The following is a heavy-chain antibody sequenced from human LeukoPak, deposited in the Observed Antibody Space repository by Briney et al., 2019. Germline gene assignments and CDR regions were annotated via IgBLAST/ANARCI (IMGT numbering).Heavy chain of an antibody. D-gene: IGHD6-25*01. CDR1: GGSIGSGDYY. J-gene: IGHJ5*02. CDR2: IYYRGNT. CDR3: ARVAAHWFDP. V-gene: IGHV4-30-4*01. Sequence: SQTLSLTCTVSGGSIGSGDYYWSWIRQPPGKGLEWIGFIYYRGNTYYNPSLKSRVTISIDTVRDQFSLRLSSVTAADTAVYYCARVAAHWFDPWGQGTLATVSS.